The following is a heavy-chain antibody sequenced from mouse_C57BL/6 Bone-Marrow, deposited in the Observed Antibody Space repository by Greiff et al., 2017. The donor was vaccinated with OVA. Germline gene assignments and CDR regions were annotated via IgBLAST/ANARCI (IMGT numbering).Heavy chain of an antibody. J-gene: IGHJ2*01. CDR1: GYAFSSSW. D-gene: IGHD3-2*02. V-gene: IGHV1-82*01. CDR2: IYPGDGDT. CDR3: ARSAAQYDY. Sequence: VQLVESGPALVKPGASVKISCKASGYAFSSSWMNWVKQRPGKGLEWIGRIYPGDGDTNYNGKFKGKATLTADKSSSTAYMQLSSLTSEDSAVYFCARSAAQYDYWGQGTTLTVSS.